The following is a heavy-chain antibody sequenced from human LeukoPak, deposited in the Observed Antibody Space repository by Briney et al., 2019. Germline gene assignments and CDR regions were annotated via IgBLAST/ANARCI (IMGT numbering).Heavy chain of an antibody. CDR2: FDPEDGET. D-gene: IGHD6-13*01. V-gene: IGHV1-24*01. CDR1: GYTLTELS. Sequence: ASVKVSCKVSGYTLTELSMHWVRQAPGKGLEWMGGFDPEDGETIYAQKFQGRVTMTEDTSTDTAYMELRSLRSDDTAVYYCARGSIAAAGPFDYWGQGTLVTVSS. CDR3: ARGSIAAAGPFDY. J-gene: IGHJ4*02.